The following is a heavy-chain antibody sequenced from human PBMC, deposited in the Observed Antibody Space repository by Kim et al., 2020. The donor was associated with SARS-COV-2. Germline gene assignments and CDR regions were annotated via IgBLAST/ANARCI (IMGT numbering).Heavy chain of an antibody. V-gene: IGHV4-34*01. J-gene: IGHJ4*02. D-gene: IGHD6-19*01. CDR1: GGSFSGYY. Sequence: SETLSLTCAVYGGSFSGYYWSWIRQPPGKGLEWIGEINHSGSTNYNPSLKSRVTISVDTSKNQFSLKLSSVTAADTAVYYCARVAVAGPFDYWGQGTLVTVSS. CDR3: ARVAVAGPFDY. CDR2: INHSGST.